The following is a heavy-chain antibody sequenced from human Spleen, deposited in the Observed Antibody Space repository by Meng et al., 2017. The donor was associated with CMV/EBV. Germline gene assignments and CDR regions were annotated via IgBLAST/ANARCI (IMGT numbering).Heavy chain of an antibody. J-gene: IGHJ4*02. CDR2: INPSGGTT. Sequence: CKASGYYFTDYYVHWVRQAPGQGLEWMGMINPSGGTTYYAQKFQGRVTITRDTSTSTVFMQLSSLRSEDTAVYYCARDMVSFGYFGYWGQGMLVTVSS. V-gene: IGHV1-46*01. D-gene: IGHD5-18*01. CDR3: ARDMVSFGYFGY. CDR1: GYYFTDYY.